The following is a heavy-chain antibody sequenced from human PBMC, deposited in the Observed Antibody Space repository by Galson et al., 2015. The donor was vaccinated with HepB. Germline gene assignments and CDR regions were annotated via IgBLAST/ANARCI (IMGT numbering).Heavy chain of an antibody. Sequence: SVKVSCKASGYIFTKYYIHWVRQAPGQGLEWMGIINPSGSSTNYAQRFQDRVTMTRDTSASTVYMELSSLNSKDSAVYYCARASLGSGTQLLDYWAREPWSPSPQ. V-gene: IGHV1-46*01. CDR2: INPSGSST. J-gene: IGHJ4*02. CDR3: ARASLGSGTQLLDY. CDR1: GYIFTKYY. D-gene: IGHD3-10*01.